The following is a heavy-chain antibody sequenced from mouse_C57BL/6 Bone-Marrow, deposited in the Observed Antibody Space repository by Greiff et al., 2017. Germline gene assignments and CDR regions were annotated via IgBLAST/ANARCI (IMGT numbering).Heavy chain of an antibody. D-gene: IGHD1-1*01. CDR2: IYPGSGST. CDR1: GYTFTSYW. Sequence: QVQLKQPGAELVKPGASVKMSCKASGYTFTSYWITWVKQRPGQGLEWIGDIYPGSGSTNYNEKFKSKATLTVDTSSSTAYMQLSSLTSEDSAVYYCAREGMYYYGSSPLGLGVWGTGTTVTVSS. CDR3: AREGMYYYGSSPLGLGV. J-gene: IGHJ1*03. V-gene: IGHV1-55*01.